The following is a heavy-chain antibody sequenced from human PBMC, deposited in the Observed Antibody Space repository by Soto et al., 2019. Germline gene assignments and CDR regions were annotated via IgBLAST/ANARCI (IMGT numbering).Heavy chain of an antibody. CDR3: ARVRGPLPLAGWFDP. CDR2: IIPICGTA. CDR1: GGGFRSYA. J-gene: IGHJ5*02. Sequence: SVKVAWEASGGGFRSYAIRWVRQAPGQGLEWMGGIIPICGTANYAQKFQGRVTITADKSTSTAYMELSSLRSDDPAVYYCARVRGPLPLAGWFDPWGQGTLVTVSS. V-gene: IGHV1-69*06.